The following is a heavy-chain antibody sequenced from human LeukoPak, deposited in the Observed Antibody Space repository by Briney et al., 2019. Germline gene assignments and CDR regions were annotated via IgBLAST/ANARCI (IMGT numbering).Heavy chain of an antibody. CDR3: AKTLYSGYANPFDC. V-gene: IGHV3-30*18. CDR1: GFTFSTYG. CDR2: MSYDGSNK. Sequence: GGSLRLSCVASGFTFSTYGMHWVRQAPGKGLEWVAVMSYDGSNKYYADSVKGRFTISRDNSKNTLYLQMNSLRAEDTAVYYCAKTLYSGYANPFDCWGQGTLVAVSS. J-gene: IGHJ4*02. D-gene: IGHD5-12*01.